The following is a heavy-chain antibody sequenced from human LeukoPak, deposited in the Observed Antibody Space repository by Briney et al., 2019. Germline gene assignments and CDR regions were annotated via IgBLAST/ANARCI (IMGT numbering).Heavy chain of an antibody. CDR2: IYHSGST. D-gene: IGHD5-12*01. V-gene: IGHV4-4*02. Sequence: PSGTLSLTCAVSGGSISSSNWWSWVRQPPGKGLEWIGEIYHSGSTNYNPSLKSRVTISVDTSKNQFSLKLSSVTAADTAVYYCARSSPYSGYDRDPFDIWGQGTMVTVSS. CDR3: ARSSPYSGYDRDPFDI. J-gene: IGHJ3*02. CDR1: GGSISSSNW.